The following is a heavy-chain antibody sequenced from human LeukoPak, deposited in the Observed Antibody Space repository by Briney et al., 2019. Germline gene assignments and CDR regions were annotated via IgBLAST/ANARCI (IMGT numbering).Heavy chain of an antibody. D-gene: IGHD4-17*01. J-gene: IGHJ6*03. V-gene: IGHV6-1*01. CDR1: GDSVSSNSAA. CDR2: TYYRSKWYN. Sequence: SQTLSLTCAISGDSVSSNSAAWTWIRQSPSRGLERLGRTYYRSKWYNDYEVSVQSRITINPDTSKNQFSLQLNSVTPEDTAVYYCARGRVTTIANYYYYYIDVWGKGTTLTVSS. CDR3: ARGRVTTIANYYYYYIDV.